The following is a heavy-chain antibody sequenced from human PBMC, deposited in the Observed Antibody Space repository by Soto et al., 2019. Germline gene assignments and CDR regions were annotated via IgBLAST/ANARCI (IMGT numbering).Heavy chain of an antibody. Sequence: EVQLLESGGGLVQPGGSLRLSCEVSRVTFSSCAMSWARQAPGKGLEWVSAISGSGGNTYYADSVKGRFTISRDNFKTTLYLQMNSLRADDTAVYYCASWKEGAATYFDFWGQGTLVTVSS. D-gene: IGHD1-1*01. CDR1: RVTFSSCA. CDR3: ASWKEGAATYFDF. J-gene: IGHJ4*02. V-gene: IGHV3-23*01. CDR2: ISGSGGNT.